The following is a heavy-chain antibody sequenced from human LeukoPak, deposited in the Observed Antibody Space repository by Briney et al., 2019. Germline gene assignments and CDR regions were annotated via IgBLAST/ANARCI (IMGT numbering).Heavy chain of an antibody. V-gene: IGHV1-69*13. D-gene: IGHD1-26*01. Sequence: GASVKVSCKASGYTFTSYDINWVRQAPGQGLEWMGGIIPIFDTADYAQKFQGRVTITADESTSTAYMELSSLRSEDTAVFYCARISLGAIWGYYYGMDVWGQGTTVTVSS. CDR2: IIPIFDTA. J-gene: IGHJ6*02. CDR3: ARISLGAIWGYYYGMDV. CDR1: GYTFTSYD.